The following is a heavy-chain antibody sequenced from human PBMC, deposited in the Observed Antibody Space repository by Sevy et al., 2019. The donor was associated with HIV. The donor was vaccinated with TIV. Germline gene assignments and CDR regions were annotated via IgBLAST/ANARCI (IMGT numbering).Heavy chain of an antibody. Sequence: GGSLRLSCAASGSTFSNAWMSWVRQAPGKGLEWVGRIKSKTDGGTTDYAAPVKGRFTISRDDSKNTLYLQMNSLKTEETAVYYCTTDVSSGYYYGYYYYGMDVWGQGTTVTVSS. CDR1: GSTFSNAW. V-gene: IGHV3-15*01. CDR3: TTDVSSGYYYGYYYYGMDV. J-gene: IGHJ6*02. CDR2: IKSKTDGGTT. D-gene: IGHD3-22*01.